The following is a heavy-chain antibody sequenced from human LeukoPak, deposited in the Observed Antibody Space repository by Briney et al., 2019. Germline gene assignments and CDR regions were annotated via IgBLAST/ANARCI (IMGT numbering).Heavy chain of an antibody. CDR1: GGTFSSYA. CDR2: IIPIFGTA. J-gene: IGHJ6*03. D-gene: IGHD3-3*01. Sequence: ASVKVSCKASGGTFSSYAISWVRQAPGQGLEWMGGIIPIFGTANYAQKFQGRVTITTDESTSTAYMELSSLRSEDTAVYYCARVDFWSGYLPPNYMDVWGKGTTVTVSS. V-gene: IGHV1-69*05. CDR3: ARVDFWSGYLPPNYMDV.